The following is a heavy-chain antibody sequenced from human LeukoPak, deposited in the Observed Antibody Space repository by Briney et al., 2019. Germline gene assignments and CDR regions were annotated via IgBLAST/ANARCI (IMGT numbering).Heavy chain of an antibody. CDR3: AREAVTRNYFDY. CDR1: GFTFSSHD. Sequence: GGSLRLSCAASGFTFSSHDMHWVRQTTGKGLEWVSGIGTAGDPYYLDSVKGRFTISRDNSKNTLYLQMNSLRAEDTAVYYCAREAVTRNYFDYWGQGTLVTVSS. V-gene: IGHV3-13*05. J-gene: IGHJ4*02. D-gene: IGHD4-17*01. CDR2: IGTAGDP.